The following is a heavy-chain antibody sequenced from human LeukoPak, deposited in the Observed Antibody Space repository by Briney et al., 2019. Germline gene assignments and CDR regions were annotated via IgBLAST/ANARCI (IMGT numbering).Heavy chain of an antibody. CDR1: GFSLSTSGMC. V-gene: IGHV2-70*11. CDR2: IDWDDDK. Sequence: SGPTLVNPTQTLTRTCTFSGFSLSTSGMCVSWIRQPPGKALEWLARIDWDDDKYYSTSLKTRLTISKDTSKNQVVLTMTNMDPVHTATYYCARIQGYYDSSGYSYYYGMDVWGQGTTVTVSS. CDR3: ARIQGYYDSSGYSYYYGMDV. D-gene: IGHD3-22*01. J-gene: IGHJ6*02.